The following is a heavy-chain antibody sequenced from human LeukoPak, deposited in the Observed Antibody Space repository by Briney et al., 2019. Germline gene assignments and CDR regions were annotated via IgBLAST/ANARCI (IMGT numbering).Heavy chain of an antibody. CDR2: ISGSGDNT. J-gene: IGHJ6*04. CDR3: AKERYSSGWYAYMDV. Sequence: PGGSLRLSCAASGFTFSSYAMNWVRQAPGKGLDWVSAISGSGDNTYYADSVKGRFTISRDNSKNTLYLQVDSLRAEDTAVYYCAKERYSSGWYAYMDVWGKGTTVTVSS. D-gene: IGHD6-19*01. CDR1: GFTFSSYA. V-gene: IGHV3-23*01.